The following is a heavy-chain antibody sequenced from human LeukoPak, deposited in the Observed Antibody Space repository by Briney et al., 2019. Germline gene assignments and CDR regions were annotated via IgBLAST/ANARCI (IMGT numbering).Heavy chain of an antibody. V-gene: IGHV3-33*01. D-gene: IGHD3-10*01. CDR3: AGAQTVLLWFGETSDAFDI. CDR2: IWYDGSNK. CDR1: GFTFSSYG. Sequence: PGGSLRLSCAASGFTFSSYGMHWVRQAPGKGLEWVAVIWYDGSNKYYADSVKGRFTISRDNSKNTLYLQMNSLRAEDTAVYYCAGAQTVLLWFGETSDAFDIWGQGTMVTVSS. J-gene: IGHJ3*02.